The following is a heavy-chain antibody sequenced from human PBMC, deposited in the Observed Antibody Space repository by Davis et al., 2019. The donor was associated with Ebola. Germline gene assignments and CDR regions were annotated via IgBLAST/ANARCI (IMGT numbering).Heavy chain of an antibody. CDR3: ARLHEGD. V-gene: IGHV4-59*08. D-gene: IGHD3-16*01. Sequence: SETLSLTCTVSGTSIRPHYWSCIRQLPGKGLEWIGYIYYSGSTDYNPSLKSRVTISVDTSKNQFSLNLSSVTAANTAVYYCARLHEGDWGQGTMVTVSS. J-gene: IGHJ3*01. CDR1: GTSIRPHY. CDR2: IYYSGST.